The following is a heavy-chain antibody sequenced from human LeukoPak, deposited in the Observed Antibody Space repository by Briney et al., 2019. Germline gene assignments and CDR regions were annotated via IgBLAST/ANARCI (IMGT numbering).Heavy chain of an antibody. CDR2: LYYSGSF. J-gene: IGHJ4*02. CDR1: GGSIRKYE. D-gene: IGHD5-18*01. CDR3: ARHDTAMFPLDY. Sequence: KPSHALPLTCPVTGGSIRKYEWSSIRQSPGTGLECIGYLYYSGSFNYKPSLKRRVSMSVDTSKNLFFLKLSSVTAADTAIYYCARHDTAMFPLDYWGQGTLVTVSS. V-gene: IGHV4-59*08.